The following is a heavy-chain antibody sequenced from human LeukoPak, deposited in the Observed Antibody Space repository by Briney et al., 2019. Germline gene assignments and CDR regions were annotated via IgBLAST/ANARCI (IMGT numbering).Heavy chain of an antibody. CDR3: VKATRGNYDY. V-gene: IGHV3-64D*09. CDR2: IGSNGGST. CDR1: GFTFSSSG. J-gene: IGHJ4*02. D-gene: IGHD4-23*01. Sequence: GGSLRLSCSASGFTFSSSGMHWVRLAPGKGLEYVSAIGSNGGSTYYADSVKGRFTISRDNSKNTLYLQVSSLRAEDTAVYYCVKATRGNYDYWGQGTLVTVSS.